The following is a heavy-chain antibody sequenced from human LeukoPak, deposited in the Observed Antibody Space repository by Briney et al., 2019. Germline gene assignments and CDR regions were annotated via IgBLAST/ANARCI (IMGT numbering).Heavy chain of an antibody. Sequence: SETLSLTCAVSGGSISSGGSSWSWIRQPPGKGLEWIGYIYHSGSTYYNPSLKSRVTMSVDRSKNQFSLKLNSVTAADTAVYYCAREALGELFFDYWGQGTLVTVSS. V-gene: IGHV4-30-2*01. D-gene: IGHD3-10*01. CDR1: GGSISSGGSS. J-gene: IGHJ4*02. CDR3: AREALGELFFDY. CDR2: IYHSGST.